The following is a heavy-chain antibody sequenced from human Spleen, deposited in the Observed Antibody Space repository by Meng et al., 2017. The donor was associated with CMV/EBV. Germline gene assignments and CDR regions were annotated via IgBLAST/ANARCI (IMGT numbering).Heavy chain of an antibody. V-gene: IGHV4-39*01. J-gene: IGHJ4*02. D-gene: IGHD3-22*01. CDR2: IYYTGST. CDR3: ARLREYYDTSGYYYLLDY. CDR1: GGSFISSTYY. Sequence: SETLSLTCTVSGGSFISSTYYWGWIRQPPGKGLEWIGSIYYTGSTYYNPSLRSRVTISVDTSKMQFSLRLSSVTAADTAAYYCARLREYYDTSGYYYLLDYWGQGTLVTVSS.